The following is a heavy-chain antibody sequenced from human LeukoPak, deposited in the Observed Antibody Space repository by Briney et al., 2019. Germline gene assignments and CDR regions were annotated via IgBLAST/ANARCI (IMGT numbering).Heavy chain of an antibody. D-gene: IGHD6-19*01. V-gene: IGHV1-18*01. CDR2: ISPYNGNT. J-gene: IGHJ4*02. Sequence: ASVKVSCKASGYTFNNYGITWVRRAPGQGLEWMGWISPYNGNTRYAQKFQGRVAMTTDTSTTTPYMELRSLRFNDTAIYYCARAGPGSGWYFDYWGQGTLVTVSS. CDR3: ARAGPGSGWYFDY. CDR1: GYTFNNYG.